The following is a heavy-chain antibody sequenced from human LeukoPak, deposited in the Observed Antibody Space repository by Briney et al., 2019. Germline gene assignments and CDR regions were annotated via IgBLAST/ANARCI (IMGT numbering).Heavy chain of an antibody. CDR3: AGRLLSFGEALFDS. J-gene: IGHJ4*02. Sequence: PGGSLRLSCAASGFTFSSYGMHWVRQAPGKGLEWVAFIRYDGSNKYYADSVKGRFTISRDNSKNTLYLQMNSLRAEDTAVYYCAGRLLSFGEALFDSWGQGTLVTVSP. D-gene: IGHD3-10*01. V-gene: IGHV3-30*02. CDR2: IRYDGSNK. CDR1: GFTFSSYG.